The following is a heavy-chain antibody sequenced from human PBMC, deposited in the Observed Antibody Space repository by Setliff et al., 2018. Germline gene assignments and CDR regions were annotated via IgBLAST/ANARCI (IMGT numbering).Heavy chain of an antibody. CDR1: GDSMSGAS. J-gene: IGHJ4*02. Sequence: SETLSLTCTVSGDSMSGASMGTWIRQPPGKGLEFMGYVFPSGATKYDPSVKSRLTISVDTSKNQFSLKLTSLTAADTAVYFCAKGGTYRYFDFWGQGILVTVSS. CDR2: VFPSGAT. V-gene: IGHV4-59*01. D-gene: IGHD2-15*01. CDR3: AKGGTYRYFDF.